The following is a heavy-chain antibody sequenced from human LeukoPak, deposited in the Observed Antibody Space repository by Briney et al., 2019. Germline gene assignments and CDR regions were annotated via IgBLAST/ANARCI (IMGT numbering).Heavy chain of an antibody. CDR2: ISGDGDST. J-gene: IGHJ4*02. CDR1: GVTLRTSP. V-gene: IGHV3-23*01. CDR3: AKDWDY. Sequence: GGSLRLSCATSGVTLRTSPMNWVRQVPGRGLEWVSTISGDGDSTYYADSVKGRFTMSRDNAKNTLHLQMNRLRAEDTGIYYCAKDWDYWGQGTQVTVSS.